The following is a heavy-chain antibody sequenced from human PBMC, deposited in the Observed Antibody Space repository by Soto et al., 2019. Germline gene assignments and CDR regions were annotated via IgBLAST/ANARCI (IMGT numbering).Heavy chain of an antibody. CDR2: ISGSGGST. J-gene: IGHJ4*02. CDR1: GFTFSSYA. Sequence: PGGSLRLSCAASGFTFSSYAMSWVRQAPGKGLEWVSAISGSGGSTFYADSVKGRFTISRDNSKDTLYLQMNSLRAEDTALYYCASMATSDAYYPFDYWGQGSLVTVSS. V-gene: IGHV3-23*01. D-gene: IGHD3-16*01. CDR3: ASMATSDAYYPFDY.